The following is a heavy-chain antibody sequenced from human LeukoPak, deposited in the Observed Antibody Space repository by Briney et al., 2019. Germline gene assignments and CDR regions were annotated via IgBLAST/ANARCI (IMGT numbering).Heavy chain of an antibody. D-gene: IGHD3-10*01. J-gene: IGHJ5*02. Sequence: ASVKVSCKASGYTFTSYRMHWVRQAPGQGLEWMGIINPSDGSATYAQKLQGRVTMTRDTSTSTVYMELSSLRSEDTAVYYCARGLGSGSYYGSWGQGTLVTVSS. CDR2: INPSDGSA. CDR3: ARGLGSGSYYGS. V-gene: IGHV1-46*01. CDR1: GYTFTSYR.